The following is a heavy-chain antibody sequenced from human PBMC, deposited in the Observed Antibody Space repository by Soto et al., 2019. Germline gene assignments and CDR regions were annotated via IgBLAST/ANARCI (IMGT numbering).Heavy chain of an antibody. J-gene: IGHJ4*02. CDR1: GFTFSNYG. Sequence: QVQLVESGGGVVQPGRSLRLSCAASGFTFSNYGMHWVRQAPGKGLEWVAVISYDGSNKYYTDSVKGRFTISRDNSKNTLYLQMNSLRAEDTAVYFCAKDRRDYGAMGTLVTVSS. V-gene: IGHV3-30*18. CDR3: AKDRRDY. CDR2: ISYDGSNK.